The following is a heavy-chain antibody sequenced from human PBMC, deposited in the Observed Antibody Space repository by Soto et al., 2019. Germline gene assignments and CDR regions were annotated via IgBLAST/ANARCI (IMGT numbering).Heavy chain of an antibody. Sequence: SVKVSCKSSGGTFSSYAIRWVRPAPGQGLEWMGGIIPIFGTANYAQKFQGRVTITADESTSTAYMELSSLRSEGTAVYYCAAGDLEYSISSDYYNYGMDILCQETKVTVSS. J-gene: IGHJ6*02. V-gene: IGHV1-69*13. CDR1: GGTFSSYA. CDR3: AAGDLEYSISSDYYNYGMDI. CDR2: IIPIFGTA. D-gene: IGHD6-6*01.